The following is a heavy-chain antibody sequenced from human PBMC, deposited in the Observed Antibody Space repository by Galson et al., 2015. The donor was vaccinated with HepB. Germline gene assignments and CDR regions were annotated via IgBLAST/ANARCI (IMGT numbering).Heavy chain of an antibody. CDR3: ARTRFTIFGVVIDVPYYYYMDV. J-gene: IGHJ6*03. D-gene: IGHD3-3*01. CDR1: GGTFTSYG. CDR2: IIPIFGTA. V-gene: IGHV1-69*13. Sequence: SVKVSCKASGGTFTSYGISWVRQAPGQGLEWMAGIIPIFGTAQYAQKFQGRVTITADESTSTAYMELSSLRSEDTAVYYCARTRFTIFGVVIDVPYYYYMDVWGQGTTVTVSS.